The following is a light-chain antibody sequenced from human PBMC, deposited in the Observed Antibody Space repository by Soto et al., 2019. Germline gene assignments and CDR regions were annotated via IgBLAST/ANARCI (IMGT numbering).Light chain of an antibody. CDR3: QQYNSASSYT. J-gene: IGKJ2*01. Sequence: DIQMTQSPSTLSASVGDRVTITCRASQSSSNWLAWYQQKPGKAPKLLIYKASSLESGVPSRFSGSGSGTEFTLTISSLQPDDFATYYCQQYNSASSYTFGQGTKLQIK. CDR2: KAS. CDR1: QSSSNW. V-gene: IGKV1-5*03.